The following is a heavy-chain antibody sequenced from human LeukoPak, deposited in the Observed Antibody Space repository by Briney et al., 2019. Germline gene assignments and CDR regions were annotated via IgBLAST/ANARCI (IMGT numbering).Heavy chain of an antibody. CDR1: RFTFRTYS. Sequence: GGSLRLSCAASRFTFRTYSMNWVRQAPGKGLEWVSSIDSTSTYIYYADSVKGRFTISRDNAKNSLYLQMDSLRAEDTAVYYCARDSLVGSTTPVFDYWGQGTLVTVSS. CDR2: IDSTSTYI. V-gene: IGHV3-21*04. CDR3: ARDSLVGSTTPVFDY. D-gene: IGHD1-26*01. J-gene: IGHJ4*02.